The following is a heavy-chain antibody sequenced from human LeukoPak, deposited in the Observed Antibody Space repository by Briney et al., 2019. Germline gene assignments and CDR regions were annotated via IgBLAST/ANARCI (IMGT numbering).Heavy chain of an antibody. D-gene: IGHD2-2*01. CDR2: INPNSGGT. J-gene: IGHJ6*04. CDR3: ARGRGTYCSSTSCYYYYYYGMDV. CDR1: GYTFTGYY. Sequence: ASVKVSCKASGYTFTGYYMHWVRQAPGQGREWMGWINPNSGGTNYAQKFQGWVTMTRDTSISTAYMELSRLRSDDTAVYYCARGRGTYCSSTSCYYYYYYGMDVWGKGTTVTVSS. V-gene: IGHV1-2*04.